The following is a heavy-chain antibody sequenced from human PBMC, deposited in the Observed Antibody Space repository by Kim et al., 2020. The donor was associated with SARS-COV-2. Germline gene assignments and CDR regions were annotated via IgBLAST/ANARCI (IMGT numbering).Heavy chain of an antibody. CDR3: AKLEFSSSQH. CDR2: IGGNT. J-gene: IGHJ4*02. D-gene: IGHD2-2*01. V-gene: IGHV3-23*01. CDR1: GFTLSSSA. Sequence: GGSLRLSCAASGFTLSSSAMIWVRQAPGRGLEWVSAIGGNTYYADSVKGRFTISRDNSKNTLYLQMNGLRAEDTAVYFCAKLEFSSSQHWGQGTLVTVSS.